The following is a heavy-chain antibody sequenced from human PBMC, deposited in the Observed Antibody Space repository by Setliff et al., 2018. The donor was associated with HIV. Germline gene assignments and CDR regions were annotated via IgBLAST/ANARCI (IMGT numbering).Heavy chain of an antibody. V-gene: IGHV1-3*01. Sequence: ASVKVSCKASGYTFTNYAIHWVRQAPGQRLEWMGWINAGNGDTQYSQNFQGRVTITRDTSANIAYMEVTRPRSEDTAIYYCARNGCSGHSYFCEHDYWGQGTLVTVSS. J-gene: IGHJ4*02. CDR2: INAGNGDT. CDR3: ARNGCSGHSYFCEHDY. D-gene: IGHD2-21*02. CDR1: GYTFTNYA.